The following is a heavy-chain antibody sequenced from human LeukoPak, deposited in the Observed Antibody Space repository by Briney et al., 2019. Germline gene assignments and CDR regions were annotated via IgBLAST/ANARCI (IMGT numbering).Heavy chain of an antibody. D-gene: IGHD3-10*01. CDR3: ARDRRWVMVRGVHYMDV. CDR2: IIPIFGTA. CDR1: GGTFSSYA. J-gene: IGHJ6*03. Sequence: ASVKVSCKASGGTFSSYAISWVRQAPGQGLEWMGGIIPIFGTANYAQKFQGRVTITADESTSTAYMELSSLRAEDTAVYYCARDRRWVMVRGVHYMDVWGKGTTVTISS. V-gene: IGHV1-69*01.